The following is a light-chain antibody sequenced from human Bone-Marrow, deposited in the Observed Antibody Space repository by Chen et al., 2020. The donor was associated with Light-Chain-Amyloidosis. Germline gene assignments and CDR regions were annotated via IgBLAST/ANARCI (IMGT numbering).Light chain of an antibody. Sequence: SYELTQPPSVSVSPGQTARITCSGEDLPTKYAYWYQQKPGQAPVLVIHRDTERPSGSSERFSGSSSGRTATLTISGVQAEDEADYHCQSADSSGTYEVIFGGGTKLTVL. V-gene: IGLV3-25*03. CDR1: DLPTKY. CDR3: QSADSSGTYEVI. J-gene: IGLJ2*01. CDR2: RDT.